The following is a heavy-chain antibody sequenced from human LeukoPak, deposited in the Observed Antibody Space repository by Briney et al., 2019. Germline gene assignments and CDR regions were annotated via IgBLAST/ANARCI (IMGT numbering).Heavy chain of an antibody. CDR3: AEWELHLKAFDI. D-gene: IGHD1-26*01. Sequence: SQTLSLTCTVSGGSISSGDYYWSWIRQPPGKGLEWIGYIYYSGSTYYNPSLKSRVTISVDTSKNQFSLKLSSVTAADTAANYCAEWELHLKAFDIWGQGTMVTVSS. CDR2: IYYSGST. CDR1: GGSISSGDYY. V-gene: IGHV4-30-4*08. J-gene: IGHJ3*02.